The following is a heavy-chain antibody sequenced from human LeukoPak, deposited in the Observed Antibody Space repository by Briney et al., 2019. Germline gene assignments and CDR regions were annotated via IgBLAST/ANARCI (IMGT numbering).Heavy chain of an antibody. Sequence: ASVKVSCKASGYTFNTYSITWVRQAPGQGLEWVGWINAKTGNPTYAQGFTGRFIFSLDTSVSTAYLQISSLKAEDTAVYYCAREVLRFDYWGQGTLVTVSS. CDR3: AREVLRFDY. J-gene: IGHJ4*02. CDR2: INAKTGNP. V-gene: IGHV7-4-1*02. CDR1: GYTFNTYS.